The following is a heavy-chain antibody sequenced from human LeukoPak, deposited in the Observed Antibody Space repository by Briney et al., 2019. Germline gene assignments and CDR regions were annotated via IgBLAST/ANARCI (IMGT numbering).Heavy chain of an antibody. CDR3: ARDMVRGVIHVGFDY. CDR2: IYYSGST. J-gene: IGHJ4*02. D-gene: IGHD3-10*01. CDR1: GGSISSYY. Sequence: SSETLSLTCTVSGGSISSYYWSWIRQPPGKGLEWIGYIYYSGSTNYNPSLKSRVTISVDTSKNQFSLKLSSVTAADTAVYYCARDMVRGVIHVGFDYWGQGTLVTVSS. V-gene: IGHV4-59*12.